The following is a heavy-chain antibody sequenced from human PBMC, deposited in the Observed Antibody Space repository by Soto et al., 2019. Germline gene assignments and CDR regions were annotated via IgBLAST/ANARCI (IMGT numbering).Heavy chain of an antibody. CDR3: ARGLLWFGESRGAPDY. CDR1: GGSVSSGSYY. D-gene: IGHD3-10*01. V-gene: IGHV4-61*01. CDR2: IYYSGGT. Sequence: QVQLQESGPGLVKPSETLSLTCTVSGGSVSSGSYYWSWIRQPPGKGLEWIGYIYYSGGTNYNPSLKSRVTISVDTSKNQFSLKLSSVTAADTAVYYCARGLLWFGESRGAPDYWGQGTLVTVSS. J-gene: IGHJ4*02.